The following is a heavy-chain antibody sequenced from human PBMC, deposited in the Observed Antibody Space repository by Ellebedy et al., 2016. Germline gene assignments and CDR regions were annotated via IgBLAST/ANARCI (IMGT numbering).Heavy chain of an antibody. V-gene: IGHV3-21*01. Sequence: GGSLRLSCTASGFTFSNFAMSWVRQAPGQGLEWVSSINSTATYIYYADSGKGRFTISRDNAKNSLSLQMNSLRTEDTAVYYVASRAIAVTGTDPPRDYYYGMDAWGQGTTVTVSS. CDR3: ASRAIAVTGTDPPRDYYYGMDA. J-gene: IGHJ6*02. CDR2: INSTATYI. D-gene: IGHD6-19*01. CDR1: GFTFSNFA.